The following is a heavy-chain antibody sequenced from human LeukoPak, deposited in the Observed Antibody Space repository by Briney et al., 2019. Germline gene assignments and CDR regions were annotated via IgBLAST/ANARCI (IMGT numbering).Heavy chain of an antibody. D-gene: IGHD6-6*01. Sequence: GGSLRLSCAASGFTFDDYAMHWVRQAPGKGLEGVSGISWNSGSIGYADSVKGRFTISRDNAKNSLYLQMSSLRAEDMALYYCAKFSSSFDAFDIWGQGTMVTVSS. CDR2: ISWNSGSI. CDR3: AKFSSSFDAFDI. J-gene: IGHJ3*02. CDR1: GFTFDDYA. V-gene: IGHV3-9*03.